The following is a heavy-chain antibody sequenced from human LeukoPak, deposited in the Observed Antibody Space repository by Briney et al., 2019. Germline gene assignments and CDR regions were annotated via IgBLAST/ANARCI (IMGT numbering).Heavy chain of an antibody. CDR1: GGSISSSSYY. CDR3: ARDISNYLDY. CDR2: IYTSGST. D-gene: IGHD4-11*01. V-gene: IGHV4-61*02. Sequence: SETLSLTCTVSGGSISSSSYYWSWFRQPAEKGLEWIGRIYTSGSTYYNPSLKSRVTISADTSKNQFSLNVSSVTAADTAVYYCARDISNYLDYWGQGTLVTVSS. J-gene: IGHJ4*02.